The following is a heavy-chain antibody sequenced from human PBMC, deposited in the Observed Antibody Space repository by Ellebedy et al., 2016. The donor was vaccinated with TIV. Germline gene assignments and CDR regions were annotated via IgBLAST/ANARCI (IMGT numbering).Heavy chain of an antibody. CDR3: AKDTSQGGVVIFDA. D-gene: IGHD3-3*01. CDR2: VSVSGDIT. Sequence: GESLKISCIASGFTFNSYAMSWVRQAPGRGLEWVSSVSVSGDITHYADSVKGLFTISRDNSKNTFYLQMNSLGAEDTAGYYCAKDTSQGGVVIFDAWGQGTLVTVSS. CDR1: GFTFNSYA. J-gene: IGHJ4*02. V-gene: IGHV3-23*01.